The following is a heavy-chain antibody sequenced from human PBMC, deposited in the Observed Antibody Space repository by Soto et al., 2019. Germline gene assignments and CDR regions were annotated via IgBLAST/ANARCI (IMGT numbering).Heavy chain of an antibody. CDR2: INHSGST. D-gene: IGHD6-6*01. CDR1: GGSFSGYY. CDR3: ARFGAARRTSGIDY. V-gene: IGHV4-34*01. J-gene: IGHJ4*02. Sequence: QVQLQQWGAGLLKPSETLSLTCAVYGGSFSGYYWSWIRQPPGEGLEWIGEINHSGSTNYNPSLKSRVTISVDTSKNQFSLKLSSVTAADTAVYYCARFGAARRTSGIDYWGQGTLVTVSS.